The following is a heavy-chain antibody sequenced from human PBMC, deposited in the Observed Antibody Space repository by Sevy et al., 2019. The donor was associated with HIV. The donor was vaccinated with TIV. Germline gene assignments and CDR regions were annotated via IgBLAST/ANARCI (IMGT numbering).Heavy chain of an antibody. CDR3: AKTSRGGAAASKNRGDFDY. Sequence: GGSLRLSCAASGFTFSSYAMSWVRQAPGKGLEWVSAINGSGGSTYYSDSVKGRFTISRDNSKNTLYLQMNSLRAEDTAVYYCAKTSRGGAAASKNRGDFDYWGHGTLVTVSS. V-gene: IGHV3-23*01. CDR1: GFTFSSYA. D-gene: IGHD6-13*01. J-gene: IGHJ4*01. CDR2: INGSGGST.